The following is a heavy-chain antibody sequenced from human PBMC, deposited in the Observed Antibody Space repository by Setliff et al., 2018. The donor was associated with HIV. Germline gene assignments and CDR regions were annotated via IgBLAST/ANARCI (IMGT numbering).Heavy chain of an antibody. CDR3: AKSPGFTGYGGSG. CDR1: SGSISSSSYY. D-gene: IGHD5-12*01. Sequence: SETLSLTCTVSSGSISSSSYYWGWIRQPPGKGLEWIGNIYYSGTTYDNPSLKSRVTISVDTSKNQFSLKLTSVTAADTAVYYCAKSPGFTGYGGSGWGQGTLVTVSS. CDR2: IYYSGTT. J-gene: IGHJ4*02. V-gene: IGHV4-39*01.